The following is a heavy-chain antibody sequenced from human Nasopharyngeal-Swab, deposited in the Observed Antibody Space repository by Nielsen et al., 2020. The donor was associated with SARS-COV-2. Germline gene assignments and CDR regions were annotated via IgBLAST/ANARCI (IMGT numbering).Heavy chain of an antibody. D-gene: IGHD3-22*01. Sequence: SETLSLTCTVSGYSFSSGYYWGWIRLPPGKGLEWIGSIYHSGSTYYNPSLKSRVTISVDTSKNQFSLKLSSVTAADTAVYYCARVPITVIIGDAFDIWGQGTMVTVSS. CDR3: ARVPITVIIGDAFDI. CDR1: GYSFSSGYY. V-gene: IGHV4-38-2*02. J-gene: IGHJ3*02. CDR2: IYHSGST.